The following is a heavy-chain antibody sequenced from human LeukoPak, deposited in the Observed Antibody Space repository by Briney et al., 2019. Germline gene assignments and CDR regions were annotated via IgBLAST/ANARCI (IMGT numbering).Heavy chain of an antibody. V-gene: IGHV1-3*01. D-gene: IGHD6-19*01. CDR2: INAGNGNT. CDR3: ARDFSLTSSGCHDY. J-gene: IGHJ4*02. CDR1: GYTFTSYA. Sequence: GASVKVSCTASGYTFTSYAMHWVRQAPGQRLEWMGWINAGNGNTKYSQKFQGRVTITRDTSASTAYMELSSLRSEDTAVYYCARDFSLTSSGCHDYWGQGTLVTVSS.